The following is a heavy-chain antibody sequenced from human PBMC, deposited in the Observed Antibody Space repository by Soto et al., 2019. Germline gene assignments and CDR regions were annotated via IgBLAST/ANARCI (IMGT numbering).Heavy chain of an antibody. Sequence: ASVKVSCKASGGTFSSYAISWVRQAPGQGLEWMGGIIPIFGTANYAQKFQGRVTITADKSTSTAYMELSSLRSEDTAVYYCARASQMVINPYYYPMDVWGQGTTVTVSS. D-gene: IGHD3-22*01. CDR2: IIPIFGTA. CDR1: GGTFSSYA. CDR3: ARASQMVINPYYYPMDV. V-gene: IGHV1-69*06. J-gene: IGHJ6*02.